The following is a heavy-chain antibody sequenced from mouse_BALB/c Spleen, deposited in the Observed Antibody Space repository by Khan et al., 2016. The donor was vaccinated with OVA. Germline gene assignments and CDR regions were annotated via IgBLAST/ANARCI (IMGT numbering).Heavy chain of an antibody. V-gene: IGHV5-6-5*01. CDR1: GFTFSNYA. CDR2: ISSGDST. Sequence: EVELVESGGGLVKPGGSLKLSCAASGFTFSNYAMSWVRQSPEKRLEWVASISSGDSTYYPDSVKGRFTISSDNERNILCLQMSSLRSADTAMCYCARDDWFAYWGQGTLVTVSA. J-gene: IGHJ3*01. CDR3: ARDDWFAY.